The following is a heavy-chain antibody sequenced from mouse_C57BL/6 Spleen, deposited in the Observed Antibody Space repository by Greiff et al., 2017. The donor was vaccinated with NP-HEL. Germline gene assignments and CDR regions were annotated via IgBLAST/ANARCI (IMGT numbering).Heavy chain of an antibody. D-gene: IGHD3-3*01. Sequence: QVQLQQPGAELVKPGASVKLSCKASGYTFTSYWMHWVKQRPGQGLEWIGMIHPNSGSTNYNEKFKSKATLTVDKSSSTAYMQLSSLTSEDSAVYYCARWLGSHAMDYWGQGTSVTVSS. CDR3: ARWLGSHAMDY. CDR2: IHPNSGST. J-gene: IGHJ4*01. V-gene: IGHV1-64*01. CDR1: GYTFTSYW.